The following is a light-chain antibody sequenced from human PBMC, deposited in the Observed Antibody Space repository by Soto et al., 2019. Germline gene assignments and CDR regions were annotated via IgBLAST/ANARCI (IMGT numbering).Light chain of an antibody. CDR1: QSVSSN. CDR3: QQYNNWPPFLS. V-gene: IGKV3D-15*01. Sequence: EIVMTQSPATLSVSPGERATLSCRASQSVSSNLAWYQQKPGQAPRLLIYGASTRATGIPARFSGSGSGTEFTLTISSLQSEDFAVYYCQQYNNWPPFLSVGQGTKVDIK. J-gene: IGKJ2*01. CDR2: GAS.